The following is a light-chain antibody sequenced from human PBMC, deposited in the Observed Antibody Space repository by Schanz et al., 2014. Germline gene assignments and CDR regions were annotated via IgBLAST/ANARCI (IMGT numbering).Light chain of an antibody. J-gene: IGKJ2*01. CDR3: QLFRGSSYT. Sequence: EIVLTQFPDTLSLSPGERATLSCRASQSVSSSYLAWYQQKPDQAPRLLIYGASSRATGIPDRFSGSGSGTDFTLTINTLEPEDFAVFYCQLFRGSSYTFGQGTKLEIK. CDR1: QSVSSSY. V-gene: IGKV3-20*01. CDR2: GAS.